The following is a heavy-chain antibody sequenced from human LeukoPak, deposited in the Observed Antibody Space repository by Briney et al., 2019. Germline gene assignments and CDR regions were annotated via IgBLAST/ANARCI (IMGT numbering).Heavy chain of an antibody. J-gene: IGHJ1*01. CDR3: ARDSARYGDHGYFQH. Sequence: GGSLRLSCAASGFTFSSYGMHWVRQAPGKGLEWVAVISYDGSNKYYADSVKGRFTISRDNSKNTLYLQMNSLRAEDTAVYYCARDSARYGDHGYFQHWGQGTLVTVSS. CDR1: GFTFSSYG. D-gene: IGHD4-17*01. V-gene: IGHV3-30*03. CDR2: ISYDGSNK.